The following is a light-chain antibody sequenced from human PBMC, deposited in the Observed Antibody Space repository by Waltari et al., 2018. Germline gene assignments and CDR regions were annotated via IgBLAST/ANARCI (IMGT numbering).Light chain of an antibody. V-gene: IGKV1-12*01. Sequence: DIQMTQSPSSVSASVGDRVTITCRASQGINNWLAWYQQKPGRAPKLLIYSASTLESGVPSRFSGSGSGTDFTLTISSLQPEDFATYYCQQSYRTPPTFGPGTKVDIK. CDR1: QGINNW. J-gene: IGKJ3*01. CDR2: SAS. CDR3: QQSYRTPPT.